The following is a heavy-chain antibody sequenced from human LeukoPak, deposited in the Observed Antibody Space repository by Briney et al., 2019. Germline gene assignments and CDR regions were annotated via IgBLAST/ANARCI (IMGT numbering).Heavy chain of an antibody. CDR1: GFTFSSYW. CDR2: INSDGSTT. J-gene: IGHJ4*02. Sequence: PGGSLRLSCAASGFTFSSYWMHWVRQAPGKGLVWVSRINSDGSTTSYADSVKGRFTISRDNAKNTLYLQMNSLRAEDTAVYYCARSFLAGSFDYWGQGTLVTVSS. V-gene: IGHV3-74*01. CDR3: ARSFLAGSFDY. D-gene: IGHD2-15*01.